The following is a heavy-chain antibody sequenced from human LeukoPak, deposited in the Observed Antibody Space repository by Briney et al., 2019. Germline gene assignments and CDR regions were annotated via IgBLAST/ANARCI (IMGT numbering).Heavy chain of an antibody. CDR2: VHLDGRT. CDR1: GGSVINTNW. J-gene: IGHJ4*02. CDR3: AREGGFYRPLDY. Sequence: SETQSLTCGVSGGSVINTNWWTWVRQPPGKGLEWIGEVHLDGRTNYNPSLESRLTMSVDVSENQVSLKLTSVTAADTAVYYCAREGGFYRPLDYSGQGTLVTVSS. D-gene: IGHD3-3*01. V-gene: IGHV4-4*02.